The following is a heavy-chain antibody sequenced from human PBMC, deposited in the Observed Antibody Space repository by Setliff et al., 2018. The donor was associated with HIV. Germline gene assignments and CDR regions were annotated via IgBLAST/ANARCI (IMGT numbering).Heavy chain of an antibody. CDR1: GASMTSHC. J-gene: IGHJ4*02. Sequence: SETLSLTCSVAGASMTSHCLTWIRQPRGMGLEWIGNIYGSGTTKYNPSLRSRVTISVDKSKNQLSLSLDSVTAADTAVYYCATDPKGDGWAYFDSWGQGTLVTVSS. CDR2: IYGSGTT. V-gene: IGHV4-59*11. CDR3: ATDPKGDGWAYFDS. D-gene: IGHD6-19*01.